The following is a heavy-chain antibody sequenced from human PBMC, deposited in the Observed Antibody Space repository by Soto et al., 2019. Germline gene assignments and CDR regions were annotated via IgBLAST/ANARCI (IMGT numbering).Heavy chain of an antibody. CDR2: IWYDGSND. V-gene: IGHV3-33*01. J-gene: IGHJ5*02. D-gene: IGHD3-10*01. CDR3: ARAGVENWLDP. CDR1: GFIFNKYG. Sequence: QVQLVESGGGVVQPGRSLRLSCEGSGFIFNKYGMHWVRQAPGKGLEWVAIIWYDGSNDFYADSVKGRFTISKDNSKNKVYLEMDSLRVEDTAIYYCARAGVENWLDPWGQGTLATVSS.